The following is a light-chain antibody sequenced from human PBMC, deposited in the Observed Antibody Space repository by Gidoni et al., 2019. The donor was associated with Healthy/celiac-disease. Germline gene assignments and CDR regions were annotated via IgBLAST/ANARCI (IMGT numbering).Light chain of an antibody. CDR2: AAS. CDR1: QSISSY. J-gene: IGKJ1*01. CDR3: QQSYSTPT. Sequence: DLQMPQSPSSLSASVGDRVTITCRASQSISSYLNWYQQKPGKAPKLLIYAASSLQSGVPSRFSGSGSGTDFTLTISRLQPEDFATYYCQQSYSTPTFGQGTKVEIK. V-gene: IGKV1-39*01.